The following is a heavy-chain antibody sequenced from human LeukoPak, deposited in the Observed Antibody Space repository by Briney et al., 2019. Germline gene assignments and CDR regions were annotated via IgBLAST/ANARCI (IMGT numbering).Heavy chain of an antibody. Sequence: GGSLRLSCAASGFTFSNFAMNWVRQAPGKGLAWVSTISGSGGSTYYADSVKGRFTISRDNSKNTLYLQMNSLRAEDTAVYYCAKMVHTEQWLVPFDYWGQGTLVTVSS. D-gene: IGHD6-19*01. CDR2: ISGSGGST. CDR3: AKMVHTEQWLVPFDY. J-gene: IGHJ4*02. CDR1: GFTFSNFA. V-gene: IGHV3-23*01.